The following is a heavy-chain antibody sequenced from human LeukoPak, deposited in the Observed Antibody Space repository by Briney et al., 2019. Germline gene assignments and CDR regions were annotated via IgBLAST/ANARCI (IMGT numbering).Heavy chain of an antibody. CDR1: GFTFSSYA. V-gene: IGHV3-23*01. J-gene: IGHJ6*04. D-gene: IGHD3-10*02. CDR2: ISGSGGST. Sequence: QPGGSLRLSCAASGFTFSSYAMSWVRQAPGKGLEWVSGISGSGGSTYYADSVKGRFTISRDNAKNSLYLQMNSLRAEDTAVYYCAELGITMIGGVWGKGTTVTISS. CDR3: AELGITMIGGV.